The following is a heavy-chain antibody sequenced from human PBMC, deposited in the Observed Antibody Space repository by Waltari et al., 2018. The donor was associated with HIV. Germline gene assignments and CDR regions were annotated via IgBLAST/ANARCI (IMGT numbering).Heavy chain of an antibody. J-gene: IGHJ6*02. CDR3: ARGDPDYGMDV. CDR2: IYHSGIS. Sequence: QLRLQESGSGLVKPSQTLSLTCVVSGGSISSGGYSWSWIRQPPGKGLEWIGNIYHSGISFYTPSLKSRVTISVDRSKNQLSLNLTSGTAADTGVYFCARGDPDYGMDVWGQGTTVTVS. CDR1: GGSISSGGYS. D-gene: IGHD2-21*02. V-gene: IGHV4-30-2*01.